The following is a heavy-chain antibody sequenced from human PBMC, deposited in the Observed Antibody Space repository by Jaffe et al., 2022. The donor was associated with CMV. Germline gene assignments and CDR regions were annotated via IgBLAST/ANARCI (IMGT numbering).Heavy chain of an antibody. Sequence: QVQLVESGGGLVKPGGSLRLSCAASGFTFSDYYMSWIRQAPGKGLEWVSYISSSGSTIYYADSVKGRFTISRDNAKNSLYLQMNSLRAEDTAVYYCARDYPYYDILTGYQWGWFDPWGQGTLVTVSS. CDR2: ISSSGSTI. CDR1: GFTFSDYY. J-gene: IGHJ5*02. V-gene: IGHV3-11*01. D-gene: IGHD3-9*01. CDR3: ARDYPYYDILTGYQWGWFDP.